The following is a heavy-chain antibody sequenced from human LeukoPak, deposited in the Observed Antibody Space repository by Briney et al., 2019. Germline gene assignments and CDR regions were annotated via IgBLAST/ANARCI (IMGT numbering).Heavy chain of an antibody. CDR1: GGSISSGGYY. Sequence: SETLSLTCTVSGGSISSGGYYWSWIRQPPGKGLEWIGYIYYSGSTNYNPSLKSRVTISEDTSKNQFSLKLSSVTAADTAVYYCARGPTHDYWGQGTLVTVSS. J-gene: IGHJ4*02. CDR2: IYYSGST. V-gene: IGHV4-61*08. CDR3: ARGPTHDY.